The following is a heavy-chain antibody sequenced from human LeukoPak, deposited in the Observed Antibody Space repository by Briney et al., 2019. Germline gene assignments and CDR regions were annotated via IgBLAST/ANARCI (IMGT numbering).Heavy chain of an antibody. Sequence: GGSLRLSCVTSGFTFSGYWMHWVRQGPEKGLELVSRIDNDGHGIIYADSVKGRFTTSRDNVKDTLYLQMNSLRVEDTAVYYCAAGGGWDPSFGVVTHIDAWGKGTTVVVS. J-gene: IGHJ6*03. V-gene: IGHV3-74*01. CDR1: GFTFSGYW. CDR2: IDNDGHGI. D-gene: IGHD3-3*01. CDR3: AAGGGWDPSFGVVTHIDA.